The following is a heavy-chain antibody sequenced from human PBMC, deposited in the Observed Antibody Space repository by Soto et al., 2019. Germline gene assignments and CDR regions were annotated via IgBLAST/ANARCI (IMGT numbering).Heavy chain of an antibody. CDR1: GFTFSSYG. J-gene: IGHJ4*02. V-gene: IGHV3-30*18. CDR2: VSYDGNNE. D-gene: IGHD3-3*01. CDR3: AKTITTPAVSSYSRDSTGRGALIDY. Sequence: QVQLVESGGGVVQPGRSLRLSCAASGFTFSSYGMHWVRQAPGKGLEWVAVVSYDGNNEYYADSVKDRFTISRDNSKNTLYLQMNSLRAEDTAMYYCAKTITTPAVSSYSRDSTGRGALIDYRGQGTLVIVSS.